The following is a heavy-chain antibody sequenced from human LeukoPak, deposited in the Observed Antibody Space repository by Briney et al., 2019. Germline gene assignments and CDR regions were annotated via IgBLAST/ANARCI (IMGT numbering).Heavy chain of an antibody. J-gene: IGHJ4*02. D-gene: IGHD2-15*01. Sequence: GSLRLSCAASGFTVSSNYMSWVRQAPGKGLEWVSVIYSGGSTYYADSVKGRFTISRDNSKNTLYLQMNSLRAEDTAVYYCARGVVAAIIAFDYWGQGTLVTVSS. CDR1: GFTVSSNY. CDR2: IYSGGST. CDR3: ARGVVAAIIAFDY. V-gene: IGHV3-53*01.